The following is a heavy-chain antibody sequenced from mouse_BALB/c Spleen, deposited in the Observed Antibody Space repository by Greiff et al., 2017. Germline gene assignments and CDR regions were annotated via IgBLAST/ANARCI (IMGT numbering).Heavy chain of an antibody. D-gene: IGHD1-1*01. V-gene: IGHV5-9-3*01. CDR1: GFTFSSYA. J-gene: IGHJ2*01. CDR3: ARHRKYYDY. Sequence: EVKLMESGGGLVKPGGSLKLSCAASGFTFSSYAMSWVRQTPEKRLEWVATISSGGSYTYYPDSVKGRFTISRDNAKNTLYLKMSILRSEDTAMYYCARHRKYYDYWGQGTTLTVSS. CDR2: ISSGGSYT.